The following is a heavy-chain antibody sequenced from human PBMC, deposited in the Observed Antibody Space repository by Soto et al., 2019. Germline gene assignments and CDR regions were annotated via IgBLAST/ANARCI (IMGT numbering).Heavy chain of an antibody. J-gene: IGHJ4*02. CDR1: GFTFSSYG. CDR3: ASARGYNSAFSQHHAY. D-gene: IGHD5-18*01. CDR2: IWYDGSNK. V-gene: IGHV3-33*01. Sequence: GGSLRLSCAASGFTFSSYGMHWVRQAPGKGLEWVAVIWYDGSNKYYADSVKGRFTISRDNSKNTLYLQMNSLRAEDTAVYYCASARGYNSAFSQHHAYWGQGTLVTLSS.